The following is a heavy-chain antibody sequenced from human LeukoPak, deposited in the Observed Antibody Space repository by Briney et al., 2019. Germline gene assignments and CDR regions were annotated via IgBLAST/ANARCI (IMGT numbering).Heavy chain of an antibody. D-gene: IGHD3-16*02. CDR2: INSDGSST. J-gene: IGHJ4*02. Sequence: SGGSLRLTCAASGFTFSRYWMHWVRQTPGKGLVWVSRINSDGSSTRYADSVKGRFTISRDNAKNTLDLQMSSLRAEDTAVYYCARDIGDLSSSPVYWGQGTLVTVSS. CDR3: ARDIGDLSSSPVY. CDR1: GFTFSRYW. V-gene: IGHV3-74*01.